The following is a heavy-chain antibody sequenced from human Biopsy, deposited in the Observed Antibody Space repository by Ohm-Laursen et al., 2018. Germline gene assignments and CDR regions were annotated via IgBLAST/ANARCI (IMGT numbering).Heavy chain of an antibody. CDR2: ISPSGGGT. CDR3: AIFEGYSDDNLDYEHYGMDV. D-gene: IGHD1-26*01. V-gene: IGHV1-46*01. Sequence: GASVKVSCKGSEFSFSRYDMHWARQAPGRGLEWMGIISPSGGGTMDTQKFQDRLTMTRDTSTSTVHMELKSLKSEDTAVYYCAIFEGYSDDNLDYEHYGMDVWGQGTTVTVSS. CDR1: EFSFSRYD. J-gene: IGHJ6*02.